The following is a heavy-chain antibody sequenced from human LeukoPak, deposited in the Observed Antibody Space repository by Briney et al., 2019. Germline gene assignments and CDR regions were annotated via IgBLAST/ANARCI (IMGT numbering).Heavy chain of an antibody. V-gene: IGHV3-11*04. D-gene: IGHD3-3*01. CDR1: GFTFSDYY. CDR2: ISSSGSTI. Sequence: GGSLRLSCAASGFTFSDYYMSWIRQAPGKGLGWVSYISSSGSTIYYADSVKGRFTISRDNAKNSLYLQMMSLSAEDTAVYYCARGFLLEWVLGDYWGQGNLVTVSS. J-gene: IGHJ4*02. CDR3: ARGFLLEWVLGDY.